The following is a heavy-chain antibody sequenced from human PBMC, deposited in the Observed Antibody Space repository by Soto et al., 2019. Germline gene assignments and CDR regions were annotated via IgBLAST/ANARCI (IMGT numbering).Heavy chain of an antibody. J-gene: IGHJ6*02. Sequence: ASVDVSCKASGYTFTSYRISWVRQAPGQGLECMGWISAYNGNTNYAQKLQGRVTMTTDTSTSTAYMELRSLRSDDTAVYYCARVRITMVRGVIINYYYGMDVWGQGTTVTVSS. CDR3: ARVRITMVRGVIINYYYGMDV. V-gene: IGHV1-18*01. CDR2: ISAYNGNT. D-gene: IGHD3-10*01. CDR1: GYTFTSYR.